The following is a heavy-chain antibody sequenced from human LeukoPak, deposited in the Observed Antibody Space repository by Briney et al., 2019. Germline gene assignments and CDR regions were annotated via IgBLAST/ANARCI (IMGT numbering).Heavy chain of an antibody. Sequence: ASVKVSCKASGYTFTDYYMHWVRQAPGQGLEWMGIINPSAGSTSYAQKFQGRITVTRDTSTSTVYMELRSLRPEDTAVYYCARDLSPVVVVAATPPIGYWGQGTLVTVSS. CDR3: ARDLSPVVVVAATPPIGY. J-gene: IGHJ4*02. V-gene: IGHV1-46*01. CDR2: INPSAGST. CDR1: GYTFTDYY. D-gene: IGHD2-15*01.